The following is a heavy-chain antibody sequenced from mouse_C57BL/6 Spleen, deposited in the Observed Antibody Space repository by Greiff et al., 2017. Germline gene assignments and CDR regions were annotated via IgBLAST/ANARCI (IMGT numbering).Heavy chain of an antibody. J-gene: IGHJ4*01. CDR3: ARRPCPYAFSY. Sequence: DVQLVESEGGLVQPGRSLKLSCTASGFTFSDYDMSWVRQVPEKGLEWVANINGDGSCTYYLDVLKGRFTISSDNAKKILYLQMSSLKSEDTATYYCARRPCPYAFSYWGQGTLVTVSS. CDR2: INGDGSCT. CDR1: GFTFSDYD. V-gene: IGHV5-16*02. D-gene: IGHD2-12*01.